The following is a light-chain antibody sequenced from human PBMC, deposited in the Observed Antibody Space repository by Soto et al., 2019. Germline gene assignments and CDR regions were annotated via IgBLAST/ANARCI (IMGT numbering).Light chain of an antibody. CDR2: DAS. CDR3: QQHNSYSYT. Sequence: DIQMTQSPYTLSASVGGRVTITCRASQNINRWLAWYQQKPGEAPKLLIIDASSLKSGVPSRFSGSGSETEFTLSISSLQPDDFATYYCQQHNSYSYTFGQGTRLEI. CDR1: QNINRW. J-gene: IGKJ5*01. V-gene: IGKV1-5*01.